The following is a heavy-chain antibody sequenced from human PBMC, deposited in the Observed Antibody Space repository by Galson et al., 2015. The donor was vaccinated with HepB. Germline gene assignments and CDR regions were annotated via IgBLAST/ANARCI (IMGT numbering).Heavy chain of an antibody. Sequence: QSGAEVKKPGESLKISCKGSGYSFTNYWIVWVRQMPGKGLEWMGIILPGDSDIRHRPSFQGQVTISVDKSLTTAYLQWKSLKASDSAMYYCARVNTTGHSFYHMDVWGTGTTVTVSS. D-gene: IGHD5-18*01. CDR1: GYSFTNYW. CDR3: ARVNTTGHSFYHMDV. J-gene: IGHJ6*03. V-gene: IGHV5-51*01. CDR2: ILPGDSDI.